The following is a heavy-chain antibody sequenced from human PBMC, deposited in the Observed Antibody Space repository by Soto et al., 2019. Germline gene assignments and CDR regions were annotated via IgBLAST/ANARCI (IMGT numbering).Heavy chain of an antibody. J-gene: IGHJ5*02. CDR2: INPNSGGT. Sequence: GASVKVSCKASGYTFTGYYMPWVRQAPVQGLEWMGWINPNSGGTNYAQKFQRRVTMTRDTSISTAYMELSRLRSDDTAVYYCAREFGTIFGVVTVDPSGRGTLVTLSS. CDR1: GYTFTGYY. D-gene: IGHD3-3*01. V-gene: IGHV1-2*02. CDR3: AREFGTIFGVVTVDP.